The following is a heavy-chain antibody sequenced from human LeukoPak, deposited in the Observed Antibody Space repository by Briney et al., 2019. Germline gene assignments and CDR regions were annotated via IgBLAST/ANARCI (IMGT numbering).Heavy chain of an antibody. CDR3: TRDSGTYNWFDP. D-gene: IGHD1-26*01. CDR2: IDKKDKSYATAT. V-gene: IGHV3-73*01. CDR1: GFTFSGSA. Sequence: GGSLRLSCAASGFTFSGSAIHWVRQSSGKGLEWVGQIDKKDKSYATATAYAASVKGRFTISRDDSINTAYLQMKSLKTEDTALYYCTRDSGTYNWFDPWGQGTLVTVSS. J-gene: IGHJ5*02.